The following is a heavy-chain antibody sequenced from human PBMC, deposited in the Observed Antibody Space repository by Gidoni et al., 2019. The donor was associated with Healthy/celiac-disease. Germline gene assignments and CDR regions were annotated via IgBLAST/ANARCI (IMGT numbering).Heavy chain of an antibody. Sequence: QLQLQESGPGLVKPSETLSLTCTVSGGSISSSSYYWGWIRQPPGKGLEWIGSIYYSGSTYYNPSLKSRVTISVDTSKNQFSLKLSSVTAADTAVYYCASPGLGNGVGFDYWGQGTLVTVSS. J-gene: IGHJ4*02. D-gene: IGHD2-8*01. V-gene: IGHV4-39*01. CDR1: GGSISSSSYY. CDR3: ASPGLGNGVGFDY. CDR2: IYYSGST.